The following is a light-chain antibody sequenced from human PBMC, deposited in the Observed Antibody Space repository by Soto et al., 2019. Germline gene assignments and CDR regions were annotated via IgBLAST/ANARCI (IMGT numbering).Light chain of an antibody. Sequence: AIQMTQSPSSLSASVGDTVTITCRASQGIRTDLAWYQQKPGKAPKLLIYAASNLYSGVPSRFSGGGSGTDFILTVSSLQPEDFATYYCLQYNNYPFTFGPGTKVAIK. V-gene: IGKV1-6*01. CDR1: QGIRTD. J-gene: IGKJ3*01. CDR3: LQYNNYPFT. CDR2: AAS.